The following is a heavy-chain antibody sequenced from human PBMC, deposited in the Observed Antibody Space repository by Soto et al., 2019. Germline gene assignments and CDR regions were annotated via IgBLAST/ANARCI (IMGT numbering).Heavy chain of an antibody. CDR2: ISTFNGDT. Sequence: ASVKVSCKASGYTFTSYGITWVRQAPGQGPEWMGWISTFNGDTNYAQNLQGRVTMTTDTSKNQFSLKLSSVTAADTAVYYCARGRAEYPGYSGYEEYWFDPWGQGTLVTVSS. D-gene: IGHD5-12*01. CDR3: ARGRAEYPGYSGYEEYWFDP. V-gene: IGHV1-18*04. J-gene: IGHJ5*02. CDR1: GYTFTSYG.